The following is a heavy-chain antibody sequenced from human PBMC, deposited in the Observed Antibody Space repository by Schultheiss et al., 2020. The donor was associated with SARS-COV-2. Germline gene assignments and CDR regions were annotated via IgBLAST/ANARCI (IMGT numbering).Heavy chain of an antibody. V-gene: IGHV4-61*08. Sequence: SQTLSLTCNVSGGSISSGDYFWSWIRQPPGKGLEWIGYIFYSGSTNYNPSLKSRVTISVDTSKNQFSLRLSSVTAADTAVYYCARVKRASGSYCLDYWGQGALVTVSS. CDR2: IFYSGST. J-gene: IGHJ4*02. D-gene: IGHD3-10*01. CDR3: ARVKRASGSYCLDY. CDR1: GGSISSGDYF.